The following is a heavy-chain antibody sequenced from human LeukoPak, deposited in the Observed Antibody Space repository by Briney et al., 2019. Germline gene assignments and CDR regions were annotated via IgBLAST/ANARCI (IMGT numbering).Heavy chain of an antibody. CDR3: ARGGEWELPADY. CDR1: GYTFTSYD. V-gene: IGHV1-8*01. D-gene: IGHD1-26*01. CDR2: MNPNSGNT. J-gene: IGHJ4*02. Sequence: ASVKVSCKASGYTFTSYDINWVRQATGQGLEWMGWMNPNSGNTGYAQKFQGRVTMTRNTSISTAYMELSSLRSEDTAVYYCARGGEWELPADYWGQGTLVTVSS.